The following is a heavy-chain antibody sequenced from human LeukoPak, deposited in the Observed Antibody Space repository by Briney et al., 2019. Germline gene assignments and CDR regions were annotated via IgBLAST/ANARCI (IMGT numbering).Heavy chain of an antibody. D-gene: IGHD5-18*01. CDR3: TTKYSYGARPDY. CDR2: IKSKTDGGTT. V-gene: IGHV3-15*01. Sequence: GGSLRLSCAASGFTFSNAWMSWVRQAPGKGLEWVGRIKSKTDGGTTDYAAPVKGRFTISRDDSKNTLYLQMNSLKTEDTAVYYYTTKYSYGARPDYWGQGTLVTVSS. CDR1: GFTFSNAW. J-gene: IGHJ4*02.